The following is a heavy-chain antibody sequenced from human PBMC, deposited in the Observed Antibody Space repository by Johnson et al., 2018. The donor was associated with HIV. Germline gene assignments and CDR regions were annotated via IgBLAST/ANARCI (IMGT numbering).Heavy chain of an antibody. Sequence: QVQLVESGGGLVKPGGSLILSCAASGFIFSDYYMNWIRQAPGKGLEWVSYFSSSGTTIYYADSVKGRLTIPRDNAKNSLYPQMNSRRAEETAVYYCAREGTQDYYGSGSYYKDAFDIWGQGTMVTVSS. D-gene: IGHD3-10*01. CDR3: AREGTQDYYGSGSYYKDAFDI. CDR2: FSSSGTTI. J-gene: IGHJ3*02. CDR1: GFIFSDYY. V-gene: IGHV3-11*04.